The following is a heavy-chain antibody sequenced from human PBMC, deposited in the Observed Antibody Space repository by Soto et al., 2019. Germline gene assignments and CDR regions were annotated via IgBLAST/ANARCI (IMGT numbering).Heavy chain of an antibody. J-gene: IGHJ4*01. CDR2: ISGSGGST. V-gene: IGHV3-23*01. CDR1: GFTFSSYA. D-gene: IGHD2-2*01. CDR3: AKNPLPIRSSTSCY. Sequence: EVQLLESGGGLVQPGGSLRLSCAASGFTFSSYAMSWVRQAPGKGLEWVSAISGSGGSTYYADSVKGRFTISRDNSKNTLYLQMKSLTAEDTAVYYCAKNPLPIRSSTSCYWGHGTLVTVSS.